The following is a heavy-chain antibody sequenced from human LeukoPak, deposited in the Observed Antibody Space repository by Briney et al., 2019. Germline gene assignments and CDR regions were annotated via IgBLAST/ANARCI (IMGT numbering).Heavy chain of an antibody. D-gene: IGHD3-22*01. Sequence: ASVKVSCKASGFTFTSSAMQWVRQARGQRLEWIGWIVVGSGNTNYAQKFQERVTITRDMSTSTAYMELSSLRSEDTAVYYCARGGYYDSSGYTYYYYYYMDVWGKGTTVTVSS. J-gene: IGHJ6*03. V-gene: IGHV1-58*02. CDR3: ARGGYYDSSGYTYYYYYYMDV. CDR2: IVVGSGNT. CDR1: GFTFTSSA.